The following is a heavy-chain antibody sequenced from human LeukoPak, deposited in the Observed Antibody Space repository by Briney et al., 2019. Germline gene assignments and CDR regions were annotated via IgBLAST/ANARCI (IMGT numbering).Heavy chain of an antibody. J-gene: IGHJ4*01. CDR3: GRLSGTSGSYYGYFYY. Sequence: GGSLRLSCAASGFTVSNNYMSWVRQAPGKGLEWVSVIYSVGSKYYADSVKGRFTISRNNSKNTLFFQMNSLRAESTAGYSVGRLSGTSGSYYGYFYYWGQGTLVTVSS. V-gene: IGHV3-53*01. CDR2: IYSVGSK. D-gene: IGHD1-26*01. CDR1: GFTVSNNY.